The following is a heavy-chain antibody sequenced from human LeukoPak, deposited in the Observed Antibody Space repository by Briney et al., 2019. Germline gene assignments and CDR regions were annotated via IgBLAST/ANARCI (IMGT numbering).Heavy chain of an antibody. CDR3: ARQVNMYCGGDCYSDRSDAFDI. CDR2: ISSSGSTI. J-gene: IGHJ3*02. V-gene: IGHV3-11*01. CDR1: GFTFSDYY. D-gene: IGHD2-21*02. Sequence: PGGSLRLSCAASGFTFSDYYMSWIRQAPGKGLEWVSYISSSGSTIYYADSVKGRFTISRDNAKNSLYLQMNSLRAEDTAVYYCARQVNMYCGGDCYSDRSDAFDIWGQGTMVTVSS.